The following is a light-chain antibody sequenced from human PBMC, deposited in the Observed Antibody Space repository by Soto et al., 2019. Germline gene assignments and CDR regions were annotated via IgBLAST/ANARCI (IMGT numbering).Light chain of an antibody. Sequence: DIQMTQSPSTLSRSVGDRVTITCRASQAISSWLAWYQQKPGKAPKPLIYKTSTLKSGVPSRFSGSGSGTEFTLTISSLQPDDFATYYCQQYNDYTWTFGQGTKVDIK. CDR1: QAISSW. CDR2: KTS. J-gene: IGKJ1*01. CDR3: QQYNDYTWT. V-gene: IGKV1-5*03.